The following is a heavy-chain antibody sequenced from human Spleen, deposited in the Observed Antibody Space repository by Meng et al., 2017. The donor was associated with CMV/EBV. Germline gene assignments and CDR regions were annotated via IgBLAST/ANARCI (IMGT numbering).Heavy chain of an antibody. D-gene: IGHD6-13*01. CDR2: ISAYNGNT. CDR1: GYTFTTYG. Sequence: VQLVQSGAEVKKPGASVKSSCKPSGYTFTTYGISWVRQAPGQGLEWMGWISAYNGNTNYAQKLQGRVTMTTDTSTSTAYMELRSLRSDDTAVYYCAREDHVGVGSSWHDYWGQGTLVTVSS. V-gene: IGHV1-18*01. CDR3: AREDHVGVGSSWHDY. J-gene: IGHJ4*02.